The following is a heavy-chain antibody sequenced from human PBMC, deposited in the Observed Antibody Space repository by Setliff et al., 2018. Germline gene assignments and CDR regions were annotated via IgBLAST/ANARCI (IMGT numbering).Heavy chain of an antibody. CDR2: IYPGDSDT. CDR1: GYSFAKYW. D-gene: IGHD6-13*01. J-gene: IGHJ4*02. V-gene: IGHV5-51*01. CDR3: ARLRIAAAATNYFDY. Sequence: GESLKISCRGSGYSFAKYWIGWVRQMPGKGLEWMGIIYPGDSDTRYSPSFQGQVTISVDKSISTAYLQWSSLKASDTAMYYCARLRIAAAATNYFDYWGQGTLVTVSS.